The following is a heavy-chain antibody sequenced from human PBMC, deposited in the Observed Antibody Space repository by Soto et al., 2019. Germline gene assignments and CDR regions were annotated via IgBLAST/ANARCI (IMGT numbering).Heavy chain of an antibody. D-gene: IGHD5-12*01. J-gene: IGHJ4*02. V-gene: IGHV4-30-4*01. CDR3: TCYRSYDRFEY. CDR2: LYYSGSN. CDR1: GDSIRNSDYY. Sequence: SETLSLTCAVSGDSIRNSDYYWSWIRQPPGKGLEWIGYLYYSGSNYYNPSLEGRLTISVDSSKNQLSLKLRSVTAADTAVYYCTCYRSYDRFEYWGPGPLVTVPS.